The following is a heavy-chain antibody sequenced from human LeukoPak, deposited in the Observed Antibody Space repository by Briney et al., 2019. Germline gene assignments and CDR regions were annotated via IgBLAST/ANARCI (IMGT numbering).Heavy chain of an antibody. V-gene: IGHV1-69*01. D-gene: IGHD3-22*01. CDR2: IIPIFGTA. J-gene: IGHJ3*02. CDR3: ARPLIVVGMGGWSGHSSAFDI. Sequence: GSSVKVSCKASGGTFSSYAISWVRQAPGQGLEWMGGIIPIFGTANYAQKFQGRVTITADESTSTAYMELSSLRSEDTAVYYCARPLIVVGMGGWSGHSSAFDIWGQGTMVTVSS. CDR1: GGTFSSYA.